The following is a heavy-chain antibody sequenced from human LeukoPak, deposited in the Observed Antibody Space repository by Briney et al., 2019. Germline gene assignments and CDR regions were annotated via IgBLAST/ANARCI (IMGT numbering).Heavy chain of an antibody. V-gene: IGHV3-30*02. J-gene: IGHJ4*02. CDR1: GFTFSSYG. D-gene: IGHD5-12*01. CDR3: AKNPTPYSGYDFRVSYFGY. Sequence: GGSLRLSCAASGFTFSSYGMHWVRQAPGKGLEWVAFIRYDGSNKYYADSVKGRFTISRDNSKNTLYLQMNSLRAEDTAVYYCAKNPTPYSGYDFRVSYFGYWGQGTLVTVSS. CDR2: IRYDGSNK.